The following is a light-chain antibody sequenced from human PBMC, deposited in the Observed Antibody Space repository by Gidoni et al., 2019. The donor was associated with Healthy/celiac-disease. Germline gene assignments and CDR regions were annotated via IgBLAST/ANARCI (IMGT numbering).Light chain of an antibody. V-gene: IGKV3-15*01. CDR3: QQYNDWPPLFT. Sequence: EIVMTQSPATLSVSPGERATLSCRASQSVSNNLAWYQQKPGQAPRLLIYSASTRATGVPARFSGSGSGTEFTLTISSLQSEDFAVYYCQQYNDWPPLFTFGPGTKVDFK. J-gene: IGKJ3*01. CDR1: QSVSNN. CDR2: SAS.